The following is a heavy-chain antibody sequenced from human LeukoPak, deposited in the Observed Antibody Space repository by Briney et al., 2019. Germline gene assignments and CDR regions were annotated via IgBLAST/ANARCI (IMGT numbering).Heavy chain of an antibody. CDR2: ISYDGTSK. V-gene: IGHV3-30*03. J-gene: IGHJ4*01. CDR3: ATALTTYLDY. D-gene: IGHD4/OR15-4a*01. Sequence: GGSLRLSCAASGFTFRSYAMSWVRQAPGKGLEWVATISYDGTSKYYAGSVKGRFTISRDKSKNTLYLQMNSLTAEDTAVYYCATALTTYLDYWGHGTLVTVSS. CDR1: GFTFRSYA.